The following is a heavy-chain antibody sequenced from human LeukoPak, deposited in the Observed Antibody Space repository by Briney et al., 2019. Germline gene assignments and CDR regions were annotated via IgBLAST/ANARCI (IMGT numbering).Heavy chain of an antibody. CDR2: ILTAGKT. V-gene: IGHV3-66*01. D-gene: IGHD1-26*01. CDR1: TFTFSDYP. J-gene: IGHJ3*02. CDR3: ARPQGIMGVTWAFDI. Sequence: PGGSLRLSCAASTFTFSDYPMHYVRQAPGKGLEWVSVILTAGKTYYADSVKGRFTISRDDSKNMVYLQMNSLGAEDTAVYYCARPQGIMGVTWAFDIWGQGTMVTVSS.